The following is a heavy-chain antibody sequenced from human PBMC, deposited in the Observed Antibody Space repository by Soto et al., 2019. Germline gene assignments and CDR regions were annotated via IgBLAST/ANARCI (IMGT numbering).Heavy chain of an antibody. D-gene: IGHD4-17*01. CDR2: ISYDGSNK. J-gene: IGHJ4*02. V-gene: IGHV3-30*18. Sequence: PGGSLRLSCAASGFTFSSYGMHWVRQAPGKGLEWVAVISYDGSNKYYADSVKGRFTISRDNSKNTLYLQMNSLRAEDTAVYYCAKEAYGDYLFDYWGQGTLVTVSS. CDR1: GFTFSSYG. CDR3: AKEAYGDYLFDY.